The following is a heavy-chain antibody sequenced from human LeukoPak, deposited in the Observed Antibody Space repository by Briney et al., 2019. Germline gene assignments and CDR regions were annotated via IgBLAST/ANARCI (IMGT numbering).Heavy chain of an antibody. Sequence: GGFLRLSCAASGFTFSTNGMHWVRQVPGKGLEWVAVISYDGSTQYYADSVKGRFFISRDDSSSTLFLQMDSLRPEDTAVYFCVRDHSTAFDSWGQGTLVTVSS. V-gene: IGHV3-30*03. CDR3: VRDHSTAFDS. CDR2: ISYDGSTQ. J-gene: IGHJ4*02. CDR1: GFTFSTNG.